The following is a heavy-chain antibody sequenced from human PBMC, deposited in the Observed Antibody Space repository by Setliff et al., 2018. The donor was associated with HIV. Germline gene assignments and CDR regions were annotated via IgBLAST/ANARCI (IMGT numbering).Heavy chain of an antibody. Sequence: SETLSLTCNVSGDSIKSSTYHWGWIRQSSGKGLEWIGSIYYSWSTYYNPSLKSRVTISVDTSKNQFSLKLSSVTAADTAVYYCATYNWNFIVGYWGQGTLVTVSS. CDR2: IYYSWST. J-gene: IGHJ4*02. CDR3: ATYNWNFIVGY. V-gene: IGHV4-39*07. CDR1: GDSIKSSTYH. D-gene: IGHD1-7*01.